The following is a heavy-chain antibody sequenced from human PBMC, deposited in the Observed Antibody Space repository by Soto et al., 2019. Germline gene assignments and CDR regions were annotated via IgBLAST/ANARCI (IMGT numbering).Heavy chain of an antibody. V-gene: IGHV1-18*04. D-gene: IGHD5-12*01. J-gene: IGHJ4*02. CDR3: ARVQRRWLQYVDY. CDR1: GYTFSGYG. Sequence: SWRVSCRAAGYTFSGYGIRGVLQAPGQGLEWMGWISAYNGNTNYAQKLQGRVTMTTDTSTSTAYMELRSLRSDDTAVYYCARVQRRWLQYVDYWGQGPLVTVS. CDR2: ISAYNGNT.